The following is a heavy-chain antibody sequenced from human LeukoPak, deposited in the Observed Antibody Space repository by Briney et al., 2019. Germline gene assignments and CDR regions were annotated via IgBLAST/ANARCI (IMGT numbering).Heavy chain of an antibody. D-gene: IGHD5-18*01. Sequence: PGGSLRLSCAASGFTFSSYEMNWVRQAPGKGLEWVSYISSSGSTIYYADSVKGRFTISRDNAKNSLYLQMDSLRVEDTAMYYCARDSRGYSYGPNTDYWGQGTLVAVSS. CDR1: GFTFSSYE. CDR3: ARDSRGYSYGPNTDY. J-gene: IGHJ4*02. V-gene: IGHV3-48*03. CDR2: ISSSGSTI.